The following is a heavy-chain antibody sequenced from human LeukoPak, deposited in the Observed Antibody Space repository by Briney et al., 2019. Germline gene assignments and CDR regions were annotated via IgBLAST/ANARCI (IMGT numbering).Heavy chain of an antibody. Sequence: QPGGALVLSCPASGFTFSSYAMSWVRQAPGKGLEWVSAISGSGGSTYYADSVKGGFTISRDNSKNTLYLQMNSLRAEDTAVYYCATSYLGVLRYFDRYPPLDVGGKGTTVTVSS. D-gene: IGHD3-9*01. J-gene: IGHJ6*04. CDR1: GFTFSSYA. CDR3: ATSYLGVLRYFDRYPPLDV. V-gene: IGHV3-23*01. CDR2: ISGSGGST.